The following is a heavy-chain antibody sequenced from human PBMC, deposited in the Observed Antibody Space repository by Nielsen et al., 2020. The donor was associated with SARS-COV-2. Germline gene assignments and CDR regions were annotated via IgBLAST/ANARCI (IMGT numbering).Heavy chain of an antibody. J-gene: IGHJ6*01. D-gene: IGHD6-19*01. V-gene: IGHV3-23*01. Sequence: GESLKISCAASGFPFSNFAMTWVRPAPVNGPEWVSTIGVSGGGTYYADSLKGRFTISRDNSKNTLYLQMNSLGAEDTAIYYCTRRVAGGTMDVWGQGTTVTVSS. CDR2: IGVSGGGT. CDR3: TRRVAGGTMDV. CDR1: GFPFSNFA.